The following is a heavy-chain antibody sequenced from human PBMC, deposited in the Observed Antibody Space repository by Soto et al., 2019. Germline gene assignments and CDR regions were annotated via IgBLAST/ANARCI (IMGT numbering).Heavy chain of an antibody. V-gene: IGHV4-39*07. D-gene: IGHD3-3*01. J-gene: IGHJ6*02. CDR2: IYYSGST. CDR1: GFSISRSIDY. CDR3: ARDPYYDFWSGYSTAPMDG. Sequence: TEHLSLTCTVSGFSISRSIDYCGWIRPPPGKGLEWIGSIYYSGSTYYNPSLKSRVTISVDTSKNQFSLKLSSVTAADTAVYYCARDPYYDFWSGYSTAPMDGWGQGTTVTVS.